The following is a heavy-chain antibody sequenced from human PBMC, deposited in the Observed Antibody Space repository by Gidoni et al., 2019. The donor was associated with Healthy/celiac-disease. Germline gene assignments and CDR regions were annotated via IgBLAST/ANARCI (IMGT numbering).Heavy chain of an antibody. D-gene: IGHD3-3*01. Sequence: EVQLVESGGGLVQPGRSVRLSCAASGFPFDDYDLHWVRQAPGKGLEWGSGISLNSGSIGYADSVKGRFTISRDNAKNSLYLQMNSLRAEDTALYYCAKGSDYDFWSGTGGYGMDVWGQGTTVTVSS. CDR2: ISLNSGSI. J-gene: IGHJ6*02. CDR1: GFPFDDYD. V-gene: IGHV3-9*01. CDR3: AKGSDYDFWSGTGGYGMDV.